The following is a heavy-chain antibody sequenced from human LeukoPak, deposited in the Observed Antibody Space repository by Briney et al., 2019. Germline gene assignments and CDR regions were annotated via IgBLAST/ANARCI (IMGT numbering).Heavy chain of an antibody. CDR2: IWSDGSDR. CDR1: GFTFSKYG. CDR3: ARDGGCSGGNCYQRFDS. V-gene: IGHV3-33*01. J-gene: IGHJ4*02. Sequence: PGGSLRLSCAASGFTFSKYGMQWVRQAPGKGLEWVAVIWSDGSDRHYADSVKGRFTISRDNSKNTVSLEMNSLRVEDTAIYYCARDGGCSGGNCYQRFDSWGQGTLATVSS. D-gene: IGHD2-15*01.